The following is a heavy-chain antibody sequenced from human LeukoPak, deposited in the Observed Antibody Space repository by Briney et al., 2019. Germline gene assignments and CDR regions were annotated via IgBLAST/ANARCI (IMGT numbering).Heavy chain of an antibody. V-gene: IGHV1-46*01. CDR3: ARAPPGYCTNGVCPAFYYYYYYMDV. J-gene: IGHJ6*03. D-gene: IGHD2-8*01. Sequence: ASVKVSCKASGYTFTSYYMHWVRQAPGQGLEWMGIINPSAGSTSCAQKFQGRVTMTRDMSTSTGYMELSSLRSEDTAVYYCARAPPGYCTNGVCPAFYYYYYYMDVWGKGTTVTVSS. CDR1: GYTFTSYY. CDR2: INPSAGST.